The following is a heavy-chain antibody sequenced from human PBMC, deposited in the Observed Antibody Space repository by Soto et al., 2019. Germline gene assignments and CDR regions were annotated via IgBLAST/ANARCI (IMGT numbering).Heavy chain of an antibody. D-gene: IGHD3-16*01. Sequence: QITLKESGPTLVEPTQTLTLTCTYSGFSLRTTGVGVGWIRQPPGKALEWLGIIYWNDDKRYSPSLKNRFTLPSDIPQSQVVLTMTNMDPVDTATYYCAHTWGLPFDYWGQGTLVIVSS. J-gene: IGHJ4*02. CDR3: AHTWGLPFDY. CDR2: IYWNDDK. CDR1: GFSLRTTGVG. V-gene: IGHV2-5*01.